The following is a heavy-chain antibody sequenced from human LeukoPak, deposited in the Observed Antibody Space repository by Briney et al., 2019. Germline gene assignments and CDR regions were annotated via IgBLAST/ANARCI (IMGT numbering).Heavy chain of an antibody. CDR1: GYTFTSYD. CDR2: INPSGSST. CDR3: ARDLNGDY. D-gene: IGHD2-8*01. Sequence: ASVKVSCKASGYTFTSYDINWVRQAPGQGLEWMGIINPSGSSTGYAQKFQGRVTMTRDMSTSTVYMELSSLRSEDTAVYYCARDLNGDYWGQGTLVTVSS. V-gene: IGHV1-46*01. J-gene: IGHJ4*02.